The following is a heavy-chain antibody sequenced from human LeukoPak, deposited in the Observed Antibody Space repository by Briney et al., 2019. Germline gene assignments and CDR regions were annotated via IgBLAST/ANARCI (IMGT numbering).Heavy chain of an antibody. V-gene: IGHV4-59*02. CDR2: LSYTGKT. D-gene: IGHD2/OR15-2a*01. J-gene: IGHJ4*02. Sequence: SETLSLTCVVSGASVSSSHWNWIRQLPGKGLEWIGCLSYTGKTDYNPSLTSRVTISLDTSKNQVSLKLRSVTAADTAVYYCSEGYFEPFDHWGQGTLVIVSS. CDR3: SEGYFEPFDH. CDR1: GASVSSSH.